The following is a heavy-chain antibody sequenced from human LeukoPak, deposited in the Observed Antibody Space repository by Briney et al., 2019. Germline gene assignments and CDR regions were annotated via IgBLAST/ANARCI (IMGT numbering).Heavy chain of an antibody. J-gene: IGHJ4*02. V-gene: IGHV4-59*11. CDR2: IYYSGST. CDR3: ARVLAATHYFDY. Sequence: SETLLLTCTVSGGSISSHYWSWIRQPPGKGLEWIGYIYYSGSTNYNPSLKSRVTISVDTSKNQFSLKLSSVTAADTAVYYCARVLAATHYFDYWGQGTLVTVSS. D-gene: IGHD6-13*01. CDR1: GGSISSHY.